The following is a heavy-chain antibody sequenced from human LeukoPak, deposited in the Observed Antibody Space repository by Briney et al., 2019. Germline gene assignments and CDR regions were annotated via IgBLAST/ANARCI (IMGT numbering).Heavy chain of an antibody. Sequence: ASVKVSCKASGYTFTNYALNWVRQAPGQGLEWMGWMSPNSGDTGYAQKFQDRVTMTRNTSISTAYMELSSLRSDDTAVYYCARGPPNWGYDYWGPGTLVTVSS. CDR1: GYTFTNYA. CDR2: MSPNSGDT. J-gene: IGHJ4*02. D-gene: IGHD7-27*01. V-gene: IGHV1-8*02. CDR3: ARGPPNWGYDY.